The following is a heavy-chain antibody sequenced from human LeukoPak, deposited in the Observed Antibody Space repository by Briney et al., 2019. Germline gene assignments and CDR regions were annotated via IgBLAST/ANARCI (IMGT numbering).Heavy chain of an antibody. Sequence: GESLKISCKGSGYSFTSYWIGWVRQMPGKGLEWMGIIYPGDSDTRYSPSFQGQVTISADKSISTAYLQWSSLKASDTAMYYCARLQEGYCSGGSCYSGSWFDPWGQGTLVTVSS. D-gene: IGHD2-15*01. CDR1: GYSFTSYW. V-gene: IGHV5-51*01. J-gene: IGHJ5*02. CDR2: IYPGDSDT. CDR3: ARLQEGYCSGGSCYSGSWFDP.